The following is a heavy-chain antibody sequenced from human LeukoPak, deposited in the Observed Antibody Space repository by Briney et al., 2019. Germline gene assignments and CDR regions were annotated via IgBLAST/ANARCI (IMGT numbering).Heavy chain of an antibody. J-gene: IGHJ4*02. V-gene: IGHV3-23*01. Sequence: GTSLRLSCAASGFTFRSYAMSWVRQAPGKGLEWVSVINNSGGITYYADSVKGRFTISRDNSKNTLYLQTNSLRAEDTAVYYCATPGYSSGWYAYWGQGTLVTVSS. CDR1: GFTFRSYA. CDR3: ATPGYSSGWYAY. D-gene: IGHD6-19*01. CDR2: INNSGGIT.